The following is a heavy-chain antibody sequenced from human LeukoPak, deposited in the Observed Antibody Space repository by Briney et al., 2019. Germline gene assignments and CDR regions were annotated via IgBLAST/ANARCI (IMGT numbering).Heavy chain of an antibody. J-gene: IGHJ3*02. D-gene: IGHD6-19*01. CDR2: INPDNGGT. Sequence: ASVKVSCKASGYSFTAHYVHWVRQAPGQGIEWMGRINPDNGGTNYAQKFQGRVTMARDTSISTAYMELSRLTSDDTAVYYCAKVGSSSGWYGFDIWGQGTMVTVSS. V-gene: IGHV1-2*06. CDR1: GYSFTAHY. CDR3: AKVGSSSGWYGFDI.